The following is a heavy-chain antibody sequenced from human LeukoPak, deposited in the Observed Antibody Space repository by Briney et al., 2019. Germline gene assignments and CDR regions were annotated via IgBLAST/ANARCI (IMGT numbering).Heavy chain of an antibody. V-gene: IGHV3-7*01. J-gene: IGHJ4*02. D-gene: IGHD3-16*01. Sequence: GGSLRLSCAASGFTFSSYWMSWVRQAPGKGLEWVANIKQDGSEKYYVDSVKGRFTISRDNAENSLYLQMNSLRAEDTAVYYCARAPRGKQSYFDYWGQGTLVTVSP. CDR2: IKQDGSEK. CDR3: ARAPRGKQSYFDY. CDR1: GFTFSSYW.